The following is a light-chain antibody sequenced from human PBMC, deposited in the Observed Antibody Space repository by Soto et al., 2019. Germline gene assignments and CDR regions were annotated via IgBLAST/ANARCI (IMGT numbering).Light chain of an antibody. V-gene: IGKV1-9*01. Sequence: SQLTQSPSSLSSSVGDRVTITCRASQGISSYLAWYQQKPGKAPKLLIYAASTLQSGVPSRFSGSGSGTDFTLTISSLQPEDFATYYCHQLNSYPSITFGQGTRLEI. CDR1: QGISSY. CDR3: HQLNSYPSIT. J-gene: IGKJ5*01. CDR2: AAS.